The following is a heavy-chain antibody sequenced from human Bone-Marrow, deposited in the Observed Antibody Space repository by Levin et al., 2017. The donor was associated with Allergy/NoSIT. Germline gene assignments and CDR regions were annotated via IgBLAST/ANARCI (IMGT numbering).Heavy chain of an antibody. CDR3: ARTTASLIAAAGTNWFDP. J-gene: IGHJ5*02. Sequence: GGSLRLSCAASGFTFSSYWMSWVRQAPGKGLEWVANIKQDGSEKYYVDSVKGRFTISRDNAKNSLYLQMNSLRAEDTAVYYCARTTASLIAAAGTNWFDPWGQGTLVTVSS. CDR2: IKQDGSEK. D-gene: IGHD6-13*01. V-gene: IGHV3-7*01. CDR1: GFTFSSYW.